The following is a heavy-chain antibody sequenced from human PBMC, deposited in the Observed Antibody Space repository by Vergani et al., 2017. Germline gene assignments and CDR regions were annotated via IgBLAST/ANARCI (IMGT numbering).Heavy chain of an antibody. V-gene: IGHV3-66*01. CDR1: GFTVSSNY. D-gene: IGHD3-3*01. CDR3: ARRSSDYDFWNGYTIDY. CDR2: IYSGGST. Sequence: EVQLVESGGGLVQPGGSLRLSCAASGFTVSSNYMSWVRQAPGKGLEWVSVIYSGGSTYYADSVKGRFTISRDNSKNTLYLQMNSLRAEDTAVYYCARRSSDYDFWNGYTIDYWGQGTLVTVSS. J-gene: IGHJ4*02.